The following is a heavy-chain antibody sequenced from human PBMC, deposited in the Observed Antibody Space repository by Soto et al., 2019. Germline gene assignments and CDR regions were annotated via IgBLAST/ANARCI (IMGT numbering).Heavy chain of an antibody. J-gene: IGHJ4*02. CDR1: SGSSRSYY. CDR3: ARRWGDYFDY. D-gene: IGHD3-16*01. CDR2: IYYSGST. V-gene: IGHV4-59*08. Sequence: SETLSLTCTLASGSSRSYYCTWIPQPPGKGLEWIGYIYYSGSTNYNPSLKSRVTISVDTSKNQFSLKLSLKLSSVTAADTAVYYCARRWGDYFDYWGQGTLVTVS.